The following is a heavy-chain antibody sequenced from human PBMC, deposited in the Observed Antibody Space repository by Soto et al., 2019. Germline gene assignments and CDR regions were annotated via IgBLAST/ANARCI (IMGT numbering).Heavy chain of an antibody. CDR2: INHSGST. V-gene: IGHV4-34*01. CDR3: ARGSASYLNYYYYRMDV. J-gene: IGHJ6*02. Sequence: SGTLCLTCAVDGGSFSGYYWSWIRQPPGKGLEWIGEINHSGSTHYNPSLKSRVTISVAPSKNPFSLKLSSVTAPDTAVYYCARGSASYLNYYYYRMDVCGQGPTVT. CDR1: GGSFSGYY. D-gene: IGHD3-10*01.